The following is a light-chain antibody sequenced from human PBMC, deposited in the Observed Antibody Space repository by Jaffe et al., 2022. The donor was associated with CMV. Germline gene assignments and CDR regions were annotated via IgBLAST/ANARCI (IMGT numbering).Light chain of an antibody. CDR3: QQRTTWPT. J-gene: IGKJ2*01. Sequence: IVLTQSPATLSLSPGERATLSCRASQSVSRYLHWYQQKPGQAPRLLISDISNRAAGTPARFTGSGSGTDFTLTISSLEPEDFAIYYCQQRTTWPTFGQGTKLEI. CDR1: QSVSRY. V-gene: IGKV3-11*01. CDR2: DIS.